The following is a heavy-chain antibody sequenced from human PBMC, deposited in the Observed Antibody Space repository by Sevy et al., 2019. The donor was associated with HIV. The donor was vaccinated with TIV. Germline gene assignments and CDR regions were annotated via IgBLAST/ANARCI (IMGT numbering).Heavy chain of an antibody. Sequence: ASVKVSCKASGYTFTSYGISWVRQPPGQGLEWMGWISAYNGNTNYAQKLQGRVTMTTDTSTSTAYMELRSLRSDDTAVYYCARDGGMEGATGFDYWGQGTLVTVSS. V-gene: IGHV1-18*01. CDR2: ISAYNGNT. D-gene: IGHD1-26*01. J-gene: IGHJ4*02. CDR3: ARDGGMEGATGFDY. CDR1: GYTFTSYG.